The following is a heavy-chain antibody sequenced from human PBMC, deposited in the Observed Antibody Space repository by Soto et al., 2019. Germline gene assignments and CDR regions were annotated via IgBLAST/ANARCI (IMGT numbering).Heavy chain of an antibody. D-gene: IGHD5-12*01. J-gene: IGHJ4*02. CDR2: INPNSGGT. Sequence: ASVKVSCKASGYTFTGYYMHWVRQAPGQGLEWMGWINPNSGGTNYAQKLQGRVTMTTDTSTSTAYMELRSLRSDDTAVYYCARGGYSGYDPFDYWGQGTLVTVSS. CDR1: GYTFTGYY. CDR3: ARGGYSGYDPFDY. V-gene: IGHV1-2*02.